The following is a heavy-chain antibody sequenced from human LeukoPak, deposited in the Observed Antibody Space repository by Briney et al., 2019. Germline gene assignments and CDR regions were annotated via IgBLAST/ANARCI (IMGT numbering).Heavy chain of an antibody. CDR1: GFTVSNNY. CDR2: TYSGGST. V-gene: IGHV3-53*05. CDR3: VRGAYSSSWLNFDY. J-gene: IGHJ4*02. Sequence: PGGSVRLSCAASGFTVSNNYMTWVRQAPGKGLEWLSVTYSGGSTYYADSVKGRFTISRDNSKNTLYLQMNSLRAEDTAVYYRVRGAYSSSWLNFDYWGQGTLVTVSS. D-gene: IGHD6-13*01.